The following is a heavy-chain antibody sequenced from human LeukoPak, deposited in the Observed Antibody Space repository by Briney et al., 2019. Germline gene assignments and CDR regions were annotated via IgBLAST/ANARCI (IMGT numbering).Heavy chain of an antibody. CDR3: AKAGYYDNALYY. D-gene: IGHD3-22*01. Sequence: GGSLRLSCAASGFTFDDYAMHWVRQAPGKGLEWVSGISWNSGSIGYADSVKGRFTISRDNAKNSLYLQMNSLRAEDTALYYCAKAGYYDNALYYWGQGTLVTVSS. CDR2: ISWNSGSI. V-gene: IGHV3-9*01. CDR1: GFTFDDYA. J-gene: IGHJ4*02.